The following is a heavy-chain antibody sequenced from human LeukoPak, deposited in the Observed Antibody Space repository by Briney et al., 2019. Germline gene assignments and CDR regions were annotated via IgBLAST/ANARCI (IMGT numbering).Heavy chain of an antibody. D-gene: IGHD3-3*01. J-gene: IGHJ4*02. CDR2: IYTSGST. CDR1: GGSISSYY. CDR3: ARDLSWSGYFDY. V-gene: IGHV4-4*07. Sequence: SETLSLTCTVSGGSISSYYWGSIRQPAGKGLEWIGRIYTSGSTNYNPSLKSRVTMSVDTSKNQFSLKLSSVTAADTAVYYCARDLSWSGYFDYWGQGTLVTVSS.